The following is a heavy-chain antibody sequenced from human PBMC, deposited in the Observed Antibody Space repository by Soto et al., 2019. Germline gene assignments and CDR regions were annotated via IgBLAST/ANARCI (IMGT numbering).Heavy chain of an antibody. CDR1: GGTFSSYT. Sequence: QVQLVQSGAEVKKPGSSVKVSCKASGGTFSSYTISWVRQAPGQGLEWMGRIIPILGIANYAQKFQGRVTITADKSTSTAYMELSSLRSEDTAVYYCASSDCSGGSCYYSPGGGIDYWGQGTLVTVSS. V-gene: IGHV1-69*02. D-gene: IGHD2-15*01. CDR3: ASSDCSGGSCYYSPGGGIDY. J-gene: IGHJ4*02. CDR2: IIPILGIA.